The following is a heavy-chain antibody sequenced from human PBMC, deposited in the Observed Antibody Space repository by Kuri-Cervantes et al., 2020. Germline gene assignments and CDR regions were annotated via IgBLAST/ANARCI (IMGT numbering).Heavy chain of an antibody. CDR2: IIPILGIA. D-gene: IGHD2-2*01. V-gene: IGHV1-69*02. Sequence: SVKVSCKASGGTFSSYTISWVRQAPGQGLEWMGRIIPILGIANYAQKFQGRVTMTRDTSISTAYMELSRLRSDDTAVYYCARVDCSSTSCYESYYYGMDVWGQGTTVTVSS. J-gene: IGHJ6*02. CDR3: ARVDCSSTSCYESYYYGMDV. CDR1: GGTFSSYT.